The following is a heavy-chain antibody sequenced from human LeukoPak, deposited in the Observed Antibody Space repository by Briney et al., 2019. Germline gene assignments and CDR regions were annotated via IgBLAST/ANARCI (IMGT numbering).Heavy chain of an antibody. CDR1: GYTLTELS. CDR3: ATANILLDNWFDP. J-gene: IGHJ5*02. Sequence: ASVKVSCKVSGYTLTELSMHWVRQAPGKGLEWMGGFDPEDGETIYAQKFQGRVTMTEDTPTDTAYMELSSLRSEDTAVYYCATANILLDNWFDPWGQGTLVTVSS. CDR2: FDPEDGET. D-gene: IGHD3-10*01. V-gene: IGHV1-24*01.